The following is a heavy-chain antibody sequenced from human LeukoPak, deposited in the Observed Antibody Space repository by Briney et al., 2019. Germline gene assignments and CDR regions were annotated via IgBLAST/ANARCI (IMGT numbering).Heavy chain of an antibody. Sequence: SETLSLTCAVYGGSFSGYYWSWIRQPPGKGLEWIGEINHSGSTNYNPSLKSRVTISVDTSKNQFSLKLSSVTAADTAVYYCARESANYVWGSYRYEYFDYWGQGTLVTVSS. D-gene: IGHD3-16*02. J-gene: IGHJ4*02. V-gene: IGHV4-34*01. CDR3: ARESANYVWGSYRYEYFDY. CDR2: INHSGST. CDR1: GGSFSGYY.